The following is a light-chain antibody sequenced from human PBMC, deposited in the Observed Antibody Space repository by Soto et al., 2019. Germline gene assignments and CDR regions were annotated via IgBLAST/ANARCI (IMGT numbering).Light chain of an antibody. J-gene: IGKJ5*01. V-gene: IGKV1-5*03. CDR3: QQYDSYPIT. Sequence: DIQMTQSPSTLSASVGDRVTITCRASQNVNGWLAWYQQKPGKAPKLLINKASTLESGVPSRFSGRGFGTEFTLTISSLQTDDFATYYCQQYDSYPITFGQGTRLEIK. CDR2: KAS. CDR1: QNVNGW.